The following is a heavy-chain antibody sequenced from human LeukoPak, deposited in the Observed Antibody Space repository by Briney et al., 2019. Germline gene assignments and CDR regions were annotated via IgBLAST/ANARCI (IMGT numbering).Heavy chain of an antibody. CDR3: ARDRGKQRVYFDY. CDR2: ISSSSSYI. D-gene: IGHD5-24*01. V-gene: IGHV3-21*01. CDR1: GFTFSSYS. J-gene: IGHJ4*02. Sequence: GGSLRLPCAASGFTFSSYSMNWVRQAPGKGLEWVSSISSSSSYIYYADSVKGRFTISRDNAKNSLYLQMNSLRAEDTAVYYCARDRGKQRVYFDYWGQGTLVTVSS.